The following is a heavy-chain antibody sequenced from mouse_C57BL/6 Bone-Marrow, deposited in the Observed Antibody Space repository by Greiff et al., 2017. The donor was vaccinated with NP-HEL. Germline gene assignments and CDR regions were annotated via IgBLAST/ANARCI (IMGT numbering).Heavy chain of an antibody. CDR2: IYPGDGDT. CDR3: ARWYGSSFYYFDY. Sequence: QVQLKQSGPELVKPGASVKISCKASGYAFSSSWMNWVKQRPGKGLEWIGRIYPGDGDTNYNGKFKGKATLTADKSSSTAYMQLSSLTSEDSAVYFCARWYGSSFYYFDYWGQGTTLTVSS. J-gene: IGHJ2*01. D-gene: IGHD1-1*01. CDR1: GYAFSSSW. V-gene: IGHV1-82*01.